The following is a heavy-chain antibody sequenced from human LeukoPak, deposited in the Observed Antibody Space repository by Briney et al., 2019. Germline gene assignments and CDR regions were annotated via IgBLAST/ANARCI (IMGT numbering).Heavy chain of an antibody. CDR2: IRYDGSNK. D-gene: IGHD6-19*01. CDR3: ARRAVEKKSQYYFDY. J-gene: IGHJ4*02. V-gene: IGHV3-30*04. CDR1: GFTFSSYA. Sequence: PGRSLRLSCAASGFTFSSYAMHWVRQAPGKGLEWVAFIRYDGSNKYYADSVKGRFTISRDNSKNTLYLQMNSLRAEDTAVYYCARRAVEKKSQYYFDYWGQGTLVTVSS.